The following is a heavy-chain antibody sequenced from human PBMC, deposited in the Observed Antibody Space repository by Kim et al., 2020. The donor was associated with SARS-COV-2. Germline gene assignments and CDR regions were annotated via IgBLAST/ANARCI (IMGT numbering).Heavy chain of an antibody. V-gene: IGHV5-10-1*01. CDR2: IDPSDSYT. Sequence: GESLQISCQGSGYSFTSYWISWVRQMPGKGLEWMGRIDPSDSYTNYSPSFQGHVTISAAKSISTAYLQWSSLKASDTAMYYCARFSVVVAAPAPFDPWGQGTLVTVSS. D-gene: IGHD2-15*01. CDR3: ARFSVVVAAPAPFDP. J-gene: IGHJ5*02. CDR1: GYSFTSYW.